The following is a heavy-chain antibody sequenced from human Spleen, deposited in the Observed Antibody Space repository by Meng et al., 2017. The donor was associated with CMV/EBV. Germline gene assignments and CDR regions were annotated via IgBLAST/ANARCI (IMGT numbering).Heavy chain of an antibody. D-gene: IGHD3-10*01. CDR3: ARGTYYYGSGRGWFDP. V-gene: IGHV4-34*01. CDR2: INHSGST. Sequence: VQLQQLVAGLLKTLETWSRTCAFYGGSFSGYYWSWIRHPPGKGLEWIGEINHSGSTNYTPSLKSRVTISVDTSKNQFSLKLSSVTAADTAVYYCARGTYYYGSGRGWFDPWGQGTLVTVSS. J-gene: IGHJ5*02. CDR1: GGSFSGYY.